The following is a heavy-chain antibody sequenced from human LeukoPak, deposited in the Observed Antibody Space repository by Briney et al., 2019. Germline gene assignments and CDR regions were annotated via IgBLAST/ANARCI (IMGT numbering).Heavy chain of an antibody. V-gene: IGHV3-48*01. Sequence: QSGGSLRPSCAASGFTFSTYSMDWVRQAPGRGLEWVSYISSSCSNIYYADSVKGRFTISRDNAKNSLYLQMKSLRAEDTAVYYCARGSTYYDSSGQVPFDYWGQGTLVTVSS. CDR1: GFTFSTYS. CDR3: ARGSTYYDSSGQVPFDY. J-gene: IGHJ4*02. D-gene: IGHD3-22*01. CDR2: ISSSCSNI.